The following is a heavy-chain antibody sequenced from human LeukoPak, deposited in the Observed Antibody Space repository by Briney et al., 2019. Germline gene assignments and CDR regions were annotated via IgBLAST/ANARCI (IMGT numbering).Heavy chain of an antibody. CDR1: GYTFTGYY. J-gene: IGHJ4*02. Sequence: ASVKVSCKASGYTFTGYYMHWVRQAPGQGLEWMGWINPNSGGTNYAQKFQGRVTMTRDTSISTAYMELSRLRSDDTAVYYCARLYLPATRFDYWGQGTLVTVSS. V-gene: IGHV1-2*02. CDR2: INPNSGGT. D-gene: IGHD5-24*01. CDR3: ARLYLPATRFDY.